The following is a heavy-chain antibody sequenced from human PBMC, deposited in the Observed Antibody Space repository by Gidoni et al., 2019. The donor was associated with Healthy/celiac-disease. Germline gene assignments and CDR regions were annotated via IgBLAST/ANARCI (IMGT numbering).Heavy chain of an antibody. D-gene: IGHD6-19*01. CDR3: ARDTAVAGTFY. CDR2: ISSISSYI. V-gene: IGHV3-21*01. J-gene: IGHJ4*02. Sequence: EVQLVEAGGGLVKPGGSLRRSGAASGFTFSSYSMNWVRQAPGKGLEWVSSISSISSYIYYADSVKGRFTISRDNAKNSLYLQMNSLRAEDTAVYYCARDTAVAGTFYWGQGTLVTVSS. CDR1: GFTFSSYS.